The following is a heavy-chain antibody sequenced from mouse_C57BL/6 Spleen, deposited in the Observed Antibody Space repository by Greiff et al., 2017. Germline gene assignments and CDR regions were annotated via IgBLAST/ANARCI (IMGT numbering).Heavy chain of an antibody. D-gene: IGHD1-1*01. CDR2: IDPSDSET. J-gene: IGHJ4*01. CDR1: GYTFTSYW. CDR3: ATLITTVAGAMDY. Sequence: QVQLQQPGAELVRPGSSVKLSCKASGYTFTSYWMHWVKQRPIQGLEWIGNIDPSDSETHYNQKFKDKATLTVDKSSSTAYMQLSSLTSEDSAVYYCATLITTVAGAMDYWGQGTSVTVSS. V-gene: IGHV1-52*01.